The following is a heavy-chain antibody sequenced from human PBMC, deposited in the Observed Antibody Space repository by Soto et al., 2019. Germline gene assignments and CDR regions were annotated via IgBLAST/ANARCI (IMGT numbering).Heavy chain of an antibody. Sequence: GASVKVSCKASGYTFTSYDINWVRQATGQGLEWMGRMNPNSGNTGYAQKFQGRVTMTRNTSISTAYMELSSLRSEDTAVYYCTGITWFRGMDVWGQGTPVTVSS. CDR2: MNPNSGNT. D-gene: IGHD3-10*01. V-gene: IGHV1-8*01. CDR3: TGITWFRGMDV. J-gene: IGHJ6*02. CDR1: GYTFTSYD.